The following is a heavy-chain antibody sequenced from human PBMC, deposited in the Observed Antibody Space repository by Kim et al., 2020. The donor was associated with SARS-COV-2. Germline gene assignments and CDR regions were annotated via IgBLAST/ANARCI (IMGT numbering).Heavy chain of an antibody. D-gene: IGHD1-1*01. V-gene: IGHV1-69*13. CDR3: AREPLRELERRNYYYYGMDV. Sequence: SVKVSCKASGGTFSSYAISWVRQAPGQGLEWMGGIIPIFGTANYAQKFQGRVTITADESTSTAYMELSSLRSEDTAVYYCAREPLRELERRNYYYYGMDVWGQGTTVTVSS. J-gene: IGHJ6*02. CDR2: IIPIFGTA. CDR1: GGTFSSYA.